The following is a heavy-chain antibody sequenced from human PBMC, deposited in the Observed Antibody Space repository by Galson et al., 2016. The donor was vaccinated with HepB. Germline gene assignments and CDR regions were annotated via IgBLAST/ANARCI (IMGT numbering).Heavy chain of an antibody. CDR2: MYYTGKS. Sequence: ETLSLTCTVSGGSINSSTYSWGWIRQPPGKGLEWIANMYYTGKSDYNPSLKSRVTISVNTPRNKFSLKLRSVTAADTAIYYCARGAIVFDGVMIAPAATTPHFDFWGQGTLVTVSS. CDR3: ARGAIVFDGVMIAPAATTPHFDF. D-gene: IGHD2-2*01. V-gene: IGHV4-39*07. CDR1: GGSINSSTYS. J-gene: IGHJ4*02.